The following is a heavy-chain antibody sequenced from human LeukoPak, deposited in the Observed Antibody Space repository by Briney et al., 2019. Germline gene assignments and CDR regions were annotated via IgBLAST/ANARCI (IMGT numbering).Heavy chain of an antibody. D-gene: IGHD6-6*01. V-gene: IGHV3-7*01. Sequence: GGSLRLSCAASGFTFSSYWMSWVRQAPGKGLEWVANIKQDGSEKYYVDSVKGRFTISRDNAKNSLYLQVNNLRAEDTAVYYCARGPNSNWSGLDFWGQGTLLTVSS. CDR2: IKQDGSEK. J-gene: IGHJ4*02. CDR3: ARGPNSNWSGLDF. CDR1: GFTFSSYW.